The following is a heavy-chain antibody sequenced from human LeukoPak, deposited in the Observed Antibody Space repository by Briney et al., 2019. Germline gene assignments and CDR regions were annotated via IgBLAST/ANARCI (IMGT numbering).Heavy chain of an antibody. J-gene: IGHJ5*02. V-gene: IGHV4-39*01. D-gene: IGHD2-15*01. Sequence: SETMSLTCPVSGGSISSSSYYWGWIRQPPGKGLEGIGSIYYSGSTYYNPSLKSRVTISVDTSKNPFSLKLSSVTAADTAVYYCARHYCSGGSCYGWFDPWGQGTLVTVSS. CDR3: ARHYCSGGSCYGWFDP. CDR1: GGSISSSSYY. CDR2: IYYSGST.